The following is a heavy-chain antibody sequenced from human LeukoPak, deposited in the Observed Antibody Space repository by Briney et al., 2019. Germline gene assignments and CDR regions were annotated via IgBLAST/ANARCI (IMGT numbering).Heavy chain of an antibody. V-gene: IGHV1-46*01. CDR3: ARVWLDAFDI. J-gene: IGHJ3*02. D-gene: IGHD5-18*01. CDR2: INPSGGST. CDR1: GYTFTSYY. Sequence: ASVKVSCKASGYTFTSYYMHWVRQAPGQGLEWMGIINPSGGSTSYAQKLQGRVTMTTDTSTSTAYMELRSLRSDDTAVYYCARVWLDAFDIWGQGTMVTVSS.